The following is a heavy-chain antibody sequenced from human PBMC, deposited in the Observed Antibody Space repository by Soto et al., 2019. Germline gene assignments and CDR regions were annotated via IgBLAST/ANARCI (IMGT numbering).Heavy chain of an antibody. Sequence: QVQLQESGPGLVKASETLSLTCTVSAGSISSYYWGWIRQSPGKGLEWIGYIYNSGSTNYNPSLTIRLTMSVDTSKNQFSLKLSSVTAADTAVYYCARIIRTLAWDGVDVWGQGTRVTV. V-gene: IGHV4-59*01. J-gene: IGHJ6*02. CDR1: AGSISSYY. CDR2: IYNSGST. D-gene: IGHD3-10*01. CDR3: ARIIRTLAWDGVDV.